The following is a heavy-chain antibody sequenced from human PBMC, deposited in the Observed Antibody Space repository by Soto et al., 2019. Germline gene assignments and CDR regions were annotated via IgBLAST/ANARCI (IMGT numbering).Heavy chain of an antibody. J-gene: IGHJ4*02. CDR1: GFIFSNYA. V-gene: IGHV3-23*01. CDR3: VREASSSGLHLDH. CDR2: ISGSCSST. Sequence: PGGSLRLSCAASGFIFSNYAMSWVRRAPGKGLEWVSFISGSCSSTYYADSVKGRFTISRGNSKNTLYLQMNSLRAEDAAVYYCVREASSSGLHLDHWGRGTLVTVSS. D-gene: IGHD6-6*01.